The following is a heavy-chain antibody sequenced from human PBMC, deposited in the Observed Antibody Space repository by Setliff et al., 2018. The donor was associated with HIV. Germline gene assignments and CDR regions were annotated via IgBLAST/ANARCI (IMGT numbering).Heavy chain of an antibody. CDR2: IYHSGST. J-gene: IGHJ4*02. CDR1: GYSISSGYY. V-gene: IGHV4-38-2*02. Sequence: SETLSLTCAVSGYSISSGYYWGWIRQPPGKGLEWIGSIYHSGSTYYNPSLKSRVTISVDTSKNQFSLKLSSVTAADTAVYYCARDKSYFDYWGQGTQVTVLL. CDR3: ARDKSYFDY.